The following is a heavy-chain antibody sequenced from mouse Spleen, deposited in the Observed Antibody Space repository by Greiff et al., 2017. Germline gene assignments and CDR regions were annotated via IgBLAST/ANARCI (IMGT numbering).Heavy chain of an antibody. D-gene: IGHD2-1*01. V-gene: IGHV5-9-1*01. J-gene: IGHJ3*01. CDR2: ISSGGSYT. CDR1: GFTFSSYA. CDR3: ARHDGNVAWFAY. Sequence: EVMLVESGGGLVKPGGSLKLSCAASGFTFSSYAMSWVRQTPEKRLEWVATISSGGSYTYYPDSVKGRFTISRDNAKNTLYLQMSSLRSEDTAMYYCARHDGNVAWFAYWGQGTLVTVSA.